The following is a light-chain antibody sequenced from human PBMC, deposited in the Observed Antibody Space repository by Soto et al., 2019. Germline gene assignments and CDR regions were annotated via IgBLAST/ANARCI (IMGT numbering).Light chain of an antibody. CDR1: QSVSSN. Sequence: EIVMTQSPATLSVSPGERATLSCRASQSVSSNLAWYQQKPGQAPRLLIYGASTRATGIPARFSGSGSGTECTLTISSLRSEDFSVYYCQQYNNWPSTCGQGTKLEIK. V-gene: IGKV3-15*01. CDR3: QQYNNWPST. CDR2: GAS. J-gene: IGKJ2*02.